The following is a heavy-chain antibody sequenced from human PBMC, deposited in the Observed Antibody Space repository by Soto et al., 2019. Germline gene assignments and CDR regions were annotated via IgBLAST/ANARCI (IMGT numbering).Heavy chain of an antibody. D-gene: IGHD3-10*01. CDR1: GGSFSGYY. CDR3: ARRGSGSYYNVRWFDP. J-gene: IGHJ5*02. CDR2: INHSGST. V-gene: IGHV4-34*01. Sequence: SETLSLTCAVYGGSFSGYYWSWIRQPPGKGLEWIGEINHSGSTNYNPSLKSRVTISVDTSKNQFSLKLSSVTAADTAVYYCARRGSGSYYNVRWFDPWRQGTLVTVSS.